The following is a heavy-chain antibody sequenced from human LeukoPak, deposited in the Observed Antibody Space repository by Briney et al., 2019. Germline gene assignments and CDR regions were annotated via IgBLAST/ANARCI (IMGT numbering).Heavy chain of an antibody. CDR2: INHSGST. D-gene: IGHD2-2*01. J-gene: IGHJ4*02. Sequence: KPSETPSLTCAVYGGSFSGYYWSWIRQPPGKGLEWIGEINHSGSTNYNPSLKSRVTISVDTSKNQFSLKLSSVTAADTAVYYCARAQPTASRLANLRYWGQGTLVTVSS. CDR3: ARAQPTASRLANLRY. CDR1: GGSFSGYY. V-gene: IGHV4-34*01.